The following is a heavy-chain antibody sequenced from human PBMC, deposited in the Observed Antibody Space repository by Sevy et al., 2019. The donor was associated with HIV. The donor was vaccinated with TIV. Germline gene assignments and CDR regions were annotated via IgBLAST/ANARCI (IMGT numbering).Heavy chain of an antibody. CDR1: GFSFRRYA. Sequence: GGSLRLSCEASGFSFRRYAMHWVRQAPGKGLEWLTVISYDGRNEYYVDSVKGRFTISQDNSKNTLYLQMNSLRHEDTAIYYCARDGGGDYFDYWGQGTLVTVSS. CDR2: ISYDGRNE. V-gene: IGHV3-30*04. D-gene: IGHD3-10*01. CDR3: ARDGGGDYFDY. J-gene: IGHJ4*02.